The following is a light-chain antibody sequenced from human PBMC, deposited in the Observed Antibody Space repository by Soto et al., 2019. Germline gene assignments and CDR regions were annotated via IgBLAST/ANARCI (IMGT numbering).Light chain of an antibody. CDR3: QQSYNSPPIT. J-gene: IGKJ5*01. V-gene: IGKV1-39*01. Sequence: IQMPQSPSSVSAYVGDRVTITCRAGQNIFSSLNWYQQKPGKAPKLLIYAASSLQSGVPSRFSGSGSGTDFTLTITSLQPEDFATYYCQQSYNSPPITFGQGTRLEI. CDR1: QNIFSS. CDR2: AAS.